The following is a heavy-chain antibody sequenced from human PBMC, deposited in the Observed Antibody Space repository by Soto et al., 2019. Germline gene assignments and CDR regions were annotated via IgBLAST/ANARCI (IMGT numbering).Heavy chain of an antibody. CDR1: GYSFPSYY. CDR2: INPSGGST. J-gene: IGHJ6*02. V-gene: IGHV1-46*01. Sequence: QVQLVQSGAEVKKPGASVKVSCKSSGYSFPSYYIHWVRQAPGQGLEWMGVINPSGGSTRYAQKLQGRVTLTRDTSTSTVFMELSSLGSEDAAVYYCARVRGGTLYDVMDVLGQATTVTVS. D-gene: IGHD3-10*01. CDR3: ARVRGGTLYDVMDV.